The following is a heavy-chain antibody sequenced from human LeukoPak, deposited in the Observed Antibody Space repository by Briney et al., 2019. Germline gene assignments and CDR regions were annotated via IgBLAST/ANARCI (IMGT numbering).Heavy chain of an antibody. CDR3: ARDAIVVVPAAYDY. D-gene: IGHD2-2*01. J-gene: IGHJ4*02. Sequence: GGSLRLSCAASGFTFSSYSMNWVRQAPGKGLEWVSYISSSSSTIYYVDSVKGRFTISRDNAKNSLYLQMNSLRAEDTAVYYCARDAIVVVPAAYDYWGQGTLVTVSS. V-gene: IGHV3-48*01. CDR1: GFTFSSYS. CDR2: ISSSSSTI.